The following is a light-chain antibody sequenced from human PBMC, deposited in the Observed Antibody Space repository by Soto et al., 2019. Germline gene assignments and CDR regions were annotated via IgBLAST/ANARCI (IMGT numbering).Light chain of an antibody. CDR2: LNSDGSH. Sequence: QPVLTQSPSASASLGASVKLTCTLSSGHSSYAIAWPQQQPEKGPRYLMKLNSDGSHSKGDGIPDRFSGSSSGAERYLTISSLQSEDEADYYCQTWGTGIHGVFGGGTKLTVL. CDR3: QTWGTGIHGV. V-gene: IGLV4-69*01. CDR1: SGHSSYA. J-gene: IGLJ3*02.